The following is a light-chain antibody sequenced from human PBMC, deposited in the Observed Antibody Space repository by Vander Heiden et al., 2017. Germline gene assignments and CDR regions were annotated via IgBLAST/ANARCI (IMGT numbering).Light chain of an antibody. J-gene: IGKJ4*01. CDR2: WAS. Sequence: DSVMTQSPVSLAVSLSQRATINCKTIQSVLYSSNNKNSLAWYQQKPGQPPKLLIHWASTRESGVPDRFSGSGSGTDSTLTISSLQAEDVAVYYCQQYYTIPLTFGGGTKVEIK. CDR3: QQYYTIPLT. V-gene: IGKV4-1*01. CDR1: QSVLYSSNNKNS.